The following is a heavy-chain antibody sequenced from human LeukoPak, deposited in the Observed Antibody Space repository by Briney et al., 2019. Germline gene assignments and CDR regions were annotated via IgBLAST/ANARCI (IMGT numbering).Heavy chain of an antibody. V-gene: IGHV3-23*01. CDR1: GFTFSSYA. CDR2: ISGSGGST. J-gene: IGHJ4*02. Sequence: PGGSLRLSCAASGFTFSSYAMSWVRQAPGKGLEWVSAISGSGGSTYYADSVKGRFTISRDNSKNTLYLQMNSLRAEDTAVYYCAKAIVVRMMLPLQIDYWGQGTLVTVSS. D-gene: IGHD2-21*01. CDR3: AKAIVVRMMLPLQIDY.